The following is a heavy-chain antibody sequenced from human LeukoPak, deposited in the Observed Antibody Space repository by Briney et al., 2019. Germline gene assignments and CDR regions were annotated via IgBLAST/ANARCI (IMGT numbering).Heavy chain of an antibody. Sequence: GESLKISCKGSGYSFTNYWIGWVRQMPGKGLEWMGIIYPGDSDTKYSPSFQGQVTISADKSISTAYLQWSSLKASDTAMYYCARQGGDWNDPFDYWGQGTLVTVSS. J-gene: IGHJ4*02. CDR1: GYSFTNYW. CDR3: ARQGGDWNDPFDY. V-gene: IGHV5-51*01. D-gene: IGHD1-1*01. CDR2: IYPGDSDT.